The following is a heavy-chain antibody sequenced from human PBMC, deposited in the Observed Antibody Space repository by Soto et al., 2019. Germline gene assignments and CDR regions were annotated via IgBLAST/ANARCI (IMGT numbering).Heavy chain of an antibody. V-gene: IGHV3-33*01. D-gene: IGHD1-1*01. J-gene: IGHJ5*02. CDR3: ARPWNDDWFEP. CDR2: IWYDGSNR. CDR1: GFGFDTYG. Sequence: QVQLVESGGGVVQPGRSLRLSCAASGFGFDTYGMHWVRQAPGKGLEWVADIWYDGSNRNYADSVKGRFTISRDNSKNTLYLQMTSLRAEYTAGYFCARPWNDDWFEPWGQGTLVIVSS.